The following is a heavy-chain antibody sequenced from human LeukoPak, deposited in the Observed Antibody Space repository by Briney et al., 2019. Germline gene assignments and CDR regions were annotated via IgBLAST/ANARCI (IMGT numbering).Heavy chain of an antibody. Sequence: GGSLRLSCAASGFTFSSYAMHWVRQAPGKGLEYVSAISSNGGSTYYANSVKGRFTISRDNSKNTLYLQMGSLRAEDMAVYYCARDYCDSSGHNWFDPWGQGTLVTVSS. D-gene: IGHD3-22*01. CDR1: GFTFSSYA. CDR2: ISSNGGST. CDR3: ARDYCDSSGHNWFDP. J-gene: IGHJ5*02. V-gene: IGHV3-64*01.